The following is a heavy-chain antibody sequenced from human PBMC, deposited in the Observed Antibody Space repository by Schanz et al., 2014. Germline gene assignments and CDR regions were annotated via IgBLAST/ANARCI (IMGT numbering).Heavy chain of an antibody. V-gene: IGHV1-69*02. CDR1: GGTFSSYT. CDR2: IIPVLNIA. CDR3: VRVPSRDVSFDL. J-gene: IGHJ2*01. D-gene: IGHD3-16*01. Sequence: QLQLVQSGAEVKKPGSSVKVSCKLSGGTFSSYTISWMRQAPGQGLEWMGKIIPVLNIATYAQRFQGRVSITADTSANTAYMELRSLRSDDTAHYCCVRVPSRDVSFDLWGRGALVTVSS.